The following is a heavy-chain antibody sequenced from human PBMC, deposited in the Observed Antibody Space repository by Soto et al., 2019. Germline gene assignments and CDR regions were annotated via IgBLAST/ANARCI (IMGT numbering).Heavy chain of an antibody. CDR3: AKDRQFRSYYESAGHYNN. Sequence: EVQLLESGGGLVQPGGSLRLSCVASGFTFKNYDMRWVRQAPGKGLESVSGISGSGGVTYYADSVKGLFTISRDNSKKTLYLQRNRPRANDTAVYYCAKDRQFRSYYESAGHYNNWGQGTLVTVSS. J-gene: IGHJ4*02. CDR1: GFTFKNYD. V-gene: IGHV3-23*01. D-gene: IGHD3-10*01. CDR2: ISGSGGVT.